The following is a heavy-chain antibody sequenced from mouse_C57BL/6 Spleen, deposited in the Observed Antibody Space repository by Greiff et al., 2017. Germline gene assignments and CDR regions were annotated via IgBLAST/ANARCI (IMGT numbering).Heavy chain of an antibody. CDR3: ARELGLYFGY. CDR2: INYDGSST. CDR1: GFTFSDYY. Sequence: EVQVVESEGGLVQPGSSMKLSCTASGFTFSDYYMAWVRQVPEKGLEWVANINYDGSSTYYLDSLKSRFIISRDNAKNILYLQMSSLKSEDTATYYCARELGLYFGYWGQGTTLTVSS. J-gene: IGHJ2*01. D-gene: IGHD4-1*01. V-gene: IGHV5-16*01.